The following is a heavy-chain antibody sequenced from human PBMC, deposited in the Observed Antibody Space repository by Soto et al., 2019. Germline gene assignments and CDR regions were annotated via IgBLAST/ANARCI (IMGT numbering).Heavy chain of an antibody. CDR2: IYWNDDK. V-gene: IGHV2-5*01. CDR3: TRRGTRDNVGEDY. Sequence: QITLKESGPTLVKPTQTLTLTCTFSGFSLSTSGVGVGWIRQPPGKALEWLALIYWNDDKRYSPSLKSRFTISRDDSKNTAYLQMNSLKIDDTAVYYCTRRGTRDNVGEDYWGQGTLVTVSS. J-gene: IGHJ4*02. CDR1: GFSLSTSGVG. D-gene: IGHD1-26*01.